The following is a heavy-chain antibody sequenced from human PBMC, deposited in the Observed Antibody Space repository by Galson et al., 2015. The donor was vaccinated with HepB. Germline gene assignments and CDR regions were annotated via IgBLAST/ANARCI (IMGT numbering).Heavy chain of an antibody. V-gene: IGHV3-53*01. Sequence: SLRLSCAASGFTVSSDYMTWVRQAPGRGLEWVSVIYGGGSTDYADSVKGRFTISTDNSKNTLYLQMNSLTAEDTAVYYCARGANWLDPWGQGTLVTVSS. CDR1: GFTVSSDY. CDR3: ARGANWLDP. CDR2: IYGGGST. J-gene: IGHJ5*02.